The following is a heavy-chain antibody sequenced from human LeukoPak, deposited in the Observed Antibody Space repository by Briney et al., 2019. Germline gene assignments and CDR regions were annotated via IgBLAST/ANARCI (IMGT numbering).Heavy chain of an antibody. Sequence: ASVKVSCKASGYTFTGYYMHWVRQAPGQGLEWMGWINPNSGGTNYAQKFQGRVTMTRDTSISTAYMELSSLRSEDTAVYYCARDLISEYNYAWYYYYMDVWGKGTTVTVSS. V-gene: IGHV1-2*02. CDR3: ARDLISEYNYAWYYYYMDV. J-gene: IGHJ6*03. D-gene: IGHD3-16*01. CDR1: GYTFTGYY. CDR2: INPNSGGT.